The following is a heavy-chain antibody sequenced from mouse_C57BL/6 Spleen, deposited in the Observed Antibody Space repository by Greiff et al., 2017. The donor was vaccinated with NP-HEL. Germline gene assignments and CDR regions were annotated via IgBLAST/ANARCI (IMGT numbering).Heavy chain of an antibody. Sequence: DVQLQESGPELVKPGASVKIPCKASGYTFTDYNMDWVKQSHGKSLEWIGDINPNNGGTIYNQKFKGKATLTVDKSSSTAYMELRSLTSEDTAVYYCAGLRRDYYAMDYWGQGTSVTVSS. D-gene: IGHD2-2*01. V-gene: IGHV1-18*01. CDR1: GYTFTDYN. J-gene: IGHJ4*01. CDR2: INPNNGGT. CDR3: AGLRRDYYAMDY.